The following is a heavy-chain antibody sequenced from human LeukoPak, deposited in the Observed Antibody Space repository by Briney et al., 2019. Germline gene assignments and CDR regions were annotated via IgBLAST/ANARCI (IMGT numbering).Heavy chain of an antibody. CDR1: GVSISSYY. CDR2: IYRIGNT. CDR3: AGRGQRYFRD. J-gene: IGHJ1*01. V-gene: IGHV4-4*08. Sequence: SETLSLTCTVSGVSISSYYWSWIRQPPGKGLEWIGYIYRIGNTDYNPSLKSRVTISLDTSKNQLSLNLTSVTAADTAVYYCAGRGQRYFRDWGQGTLVTVSS.